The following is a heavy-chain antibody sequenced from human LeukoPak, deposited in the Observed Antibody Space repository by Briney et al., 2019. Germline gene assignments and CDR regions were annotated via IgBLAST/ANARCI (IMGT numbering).Heavy chain of an antibody. CDR3: AKGGQWLDTYFDY. V-gene: IGHV3-23*01. CDR1: GFTFSSYA. Sequence: GGSLRLSCAASGFTFSSYAMSWVRQAPGKGLEWASAISGSGGSTYYADSVKGRFTISRDNSKNTLYLQMNSLRAEDTAVYYCAKGGQWLDTYFDYWGQGTLVTVSS. D-gene: IGHD6-19*01. CDR2: ISGSGGST. J-gene: IGHJ4*02.